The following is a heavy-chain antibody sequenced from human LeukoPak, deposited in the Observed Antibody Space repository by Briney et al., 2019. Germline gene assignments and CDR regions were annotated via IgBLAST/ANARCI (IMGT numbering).Heavy chain of an antibody. D-gene: IGHD3-3*01. J-gene: IGHJ4*02. CDR2: IYYSGST. V-gene: IGHV4-39*01. CDR3: ARPLGGFLEWLLPFDY. Sequence: SETLSLTCTVSGGSIGSSSYYWGWIRQPPGKGLEWIGSIYYSGSTYYNPSLKSRVTISVDTSKNQFSLKLSSVTAADTAVYYCARPLGGFLEWLLPFDYWGQGTLVTVSS. CDR1: GGSIGSSSYY.